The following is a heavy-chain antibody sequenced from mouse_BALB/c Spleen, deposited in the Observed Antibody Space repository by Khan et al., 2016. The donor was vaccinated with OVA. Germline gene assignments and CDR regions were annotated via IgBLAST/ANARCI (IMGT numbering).Heavy chain of an antibody. CDR2: IAPGSGST. Sequence: DLVKPGASVKLSCKASGYTFTSYWINWIKQRPGQGLEWIGRIAPGSGSTHDNEMFKGKATLTVDTSSSTAYIQLSSLSSEDSAVYFCARENYYGRTCDAMDYWGQGTSVTVSS. V-gene: IGHV1S41*01. D-gene: IGHD1-1*01. CDR3: ARENYYGRTCDAMDY. J-gene: IGHJ4*01. CDR1: GYTFTSYW.